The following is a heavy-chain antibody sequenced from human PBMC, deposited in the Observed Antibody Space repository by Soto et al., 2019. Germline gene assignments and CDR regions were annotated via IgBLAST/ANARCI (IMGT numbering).Heavy chain of an antibody. V-gene: IGHV4-59*01. CDR3: ARDKYCSGGSCRKNWFDP. J-gene: IGHJ5*02. Sequence: SETRSLSCTVSGGSIGSSCWSWIRPPQGKGLEWLAYIYDDGSANSNPSLKSRATISLDMSKNQFSLKLTSVTAADTAVYYCARDKYCSGGSCRKNWFDPWGQGTLVTVSS. CDR2: IYDDGSA. CDR1: GGSIGSSC. D-gene: IGHD2-15*01.